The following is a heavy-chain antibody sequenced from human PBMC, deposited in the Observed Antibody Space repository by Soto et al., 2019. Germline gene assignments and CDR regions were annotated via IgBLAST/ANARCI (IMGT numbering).Heavy chain of an antibody. V-gene: IGHV4-31*03. D-gene: IGHD6-13*01. CDR3: ARGSGPYSSSWYLTHYGMDV. CDR2: IYYSGST. Sequence: PSETLSLTCTVSGGSISSGGYYWSWIRQHPGKGLEWIGYIYYSGSTYYNPSLKSRVTISVDTSKNQFSLKLSSVTAADTAVYYCARGSGPYSSSWYLTHYGMDVWGQGTTVTVSS. CDR1: GGSISSGGYY. J-gene: IGHJ6*02.